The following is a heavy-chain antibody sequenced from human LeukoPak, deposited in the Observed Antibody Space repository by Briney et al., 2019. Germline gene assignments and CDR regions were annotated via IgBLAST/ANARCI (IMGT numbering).Heavy chain of an antibody. CDR1: GFTFSSYA. CDR2: ISYDGSNK. D-gene: IGHD6-19*01. V-gene: IGHV3-30*04. CDR3: AKDRFDEQWLAPFDY. J-gene: IGHJ4*02. Sequence: GGSLRLSCAASGFTFSSYAMHWVRQAPGKGLEWVAVISYDGSNKYYADSVKGRFTISRDNSKSTLYLQLNSLRGEDTAVYYCAKDRFDEQWLAPFDYWGQGTLVTVSS.